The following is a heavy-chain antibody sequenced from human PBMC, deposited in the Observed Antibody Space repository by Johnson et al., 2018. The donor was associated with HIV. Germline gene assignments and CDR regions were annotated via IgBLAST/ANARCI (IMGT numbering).Heavy chain of an antibody. J-gene: IGHJ3*02. CDR1: GFTFSDYY. V-gene: IGHV3-30*18. Sequence: QVQLVESGGGLVKPGGSLRLSCAASGFTFSDYYMSWIRQAPGKGLEWMAVISYDGSNKYYADSVKGRFTISRDNSKNTLYPQMNSLRAEDTALYYCTKGRSIEWEVRSAVDIWGQGTMVTVSS. D-gene: IGHD1-26*01. CDR3: TKGRSIEWEVRSAVDI. CDR2: ISYDGSNK.